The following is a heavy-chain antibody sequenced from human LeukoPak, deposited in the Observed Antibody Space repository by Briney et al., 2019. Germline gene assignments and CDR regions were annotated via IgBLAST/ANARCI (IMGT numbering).Heavy chain of an antibody. CDR2: ISAYNGNT. CDR3: ARGWKSYYYMDV. D-gene: IGHD1-1*01. J-gene: IGHJ6*03. Sequence: ASVKVSCKASGYTFTSYGISWVRQAPGQGLEWMGWISAYNGNTNYAQKLQGRVTMTRDTSTSTVYMELSSLRSEDTAVYYCARGWKSYYYMDVWGKGTTVTVSS. V-gene: IGHV1-18*01. CDR1: GYTFTSYG.